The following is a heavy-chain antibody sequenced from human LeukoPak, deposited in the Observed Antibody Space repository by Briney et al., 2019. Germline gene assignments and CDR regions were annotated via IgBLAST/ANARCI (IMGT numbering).Heavy chain of an antibody. CDR3: AKPGGPKYLSPPDYYHHGMDV. Sequence: TGGSLRLSCRASGFIFSNYGMHWVRQAPGKGLEWVTSISFDGSNKYYPAPVKGRFTISRDDSKNTLYLQMSSLGPEDTAVYFCAKPGGPKYLSPPDYYHHGMDVWGQGTTVTVSS. V-gene: IGHV3-30*18. J-gene: IGHJ6*02. D-gene: IGHD3-10*01. CDR1: GFIFSNYG. CDR2: ISFDGSNK.